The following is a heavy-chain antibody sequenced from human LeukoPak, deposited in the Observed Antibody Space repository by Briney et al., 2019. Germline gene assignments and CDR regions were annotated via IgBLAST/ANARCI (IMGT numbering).Heavy chain of an antibody. CDR3: ASASGGSVYFRH. Sequence: SETLSLTCTVSAGSISTNYWGWIGQRLGNGLEGIGYVYDSGGTNYNHSLNSRATISVDTSNNQFCLRLSAVTAADSAVYYCASASGGSVYFRHWGQGTLVT. CDR1: AGSISTNY. V-gene: IGHV4-4*09. J-gene: IGHJ1*01. CDR2: VYDSGGT. D-gene: IGHD2-15*01.